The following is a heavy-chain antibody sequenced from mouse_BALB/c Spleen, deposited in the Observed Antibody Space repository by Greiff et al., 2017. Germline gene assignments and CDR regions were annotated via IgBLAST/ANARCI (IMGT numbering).Heavy chain of an antibody. CDR1: GFTFSSYA. V-gene: IGHV5-6-5*01. CDR3: ARAYYGNYEFAY. CDR2: ISSGGST. J-gene: IGHJ3*01. Sequence: EVKLVESGGGLVKPGGSLKLSCAASGFTFSSYAMSWVRQTPEKRLEWVASISSGGSTYYPDSVKGRFTISRDNARNILYLQMSSLRSEDTAMYYCARAYYGNYEFAYWGQGTLVTVSA. D-gene: IGHD2-10*01.